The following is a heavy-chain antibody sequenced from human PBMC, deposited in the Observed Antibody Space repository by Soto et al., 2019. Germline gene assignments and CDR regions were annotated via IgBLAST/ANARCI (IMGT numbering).Heavy chain of an antibody. CDR2: IYYSGST. CDR3: ARHNGYSSSWYPRNYYYYAMDV. V-gene: IGHV4-39*01. J-gene: IGHJ6*02. D-gene: IGHD6-13*01. Sequence: SETLSLTCTVSGGSISSSSYYWGWIRQPPGKGLEWIGSIYYSGSTYYNPSLKSRVTISVDTSKNQFSLKLSSVTAADTAVYYCARHNGYSSSWYPRNYYYYAMDVWGQGTTVTVSS. CDR1: GGSISSSSYY.